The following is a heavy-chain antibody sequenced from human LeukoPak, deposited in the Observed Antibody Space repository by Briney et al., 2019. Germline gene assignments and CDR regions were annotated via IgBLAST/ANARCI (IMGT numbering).Heavy chain of an antibody. CDR2: ITYSGNT. V-gene: IGHV4-39*02. CDR3: ARRKYIRGPDVVNPFDY. D-gene: IGHD2-2*02. Sequence: SETLSLTCTVSGGSVTSGSYYWAWIRQPPGKGLEWVGSITYSGNTYYSASLRSRVTLSLDTSENAFSLRLNSVTAADTAMYYCARRKYIRGPDVVNPFDYWGQGTLVTVSS. CDR1: GGSVTSGSYY. J-gene: IGHJ4*02.